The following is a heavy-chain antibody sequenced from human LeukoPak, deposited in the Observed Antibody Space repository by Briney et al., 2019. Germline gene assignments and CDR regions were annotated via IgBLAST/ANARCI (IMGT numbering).Heavy chain of an antibody. CDR1: GGSISSYY. D-gene: IGHD2-2*01. Sequence: SETLSLTCTVSGGSISSYYWSWIRQPAGKGLEWIGRIYTSGSTNYNPSLKSRVTMSVDTSKNQFSLKLSSVTAADTAVYYCARAKGVVSTSSNYYYYYMDVWGKGTTVTVSS. CDR2: IYTSGST. V-gene: IGHV4-4*07. CDR3: ARAKGVVSTSSNYYYYYMDV. J-gene: IGHJ6*03.